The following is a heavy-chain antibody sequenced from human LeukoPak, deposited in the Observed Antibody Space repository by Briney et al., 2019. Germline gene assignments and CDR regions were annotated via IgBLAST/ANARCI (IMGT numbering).Heavy chain of an antibody. CDR1: GFTLSNYW. D-gene: IGHD4-17*01. J-gene: IGHJ6*02. Sequence: GGSLRLSCAASGFTLSNYWMHWVRQAPGKGLEWVGRIKSKTDGGTTDYAAPVKGRFTISRDDSKNTLYLQMNSLKTEDTAVYYCTTVYGDYYYYGMDVWGQGTTVTVSS. CDR3: TTVYGDYYYYGMDV. CDR2: IKSKTDGGTT. V-gene: IGHV3-15*07.